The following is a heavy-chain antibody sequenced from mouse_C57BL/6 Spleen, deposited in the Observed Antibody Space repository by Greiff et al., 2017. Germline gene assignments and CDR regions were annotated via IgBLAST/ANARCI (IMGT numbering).Heavy chain of an antibody. V-gene: IGHV1-76*01. CDR2: IYPGSGNT. CDR1: GYTFTDYY. J-gene: IGHJ2*01. Sequence: VKLVESGAELVRPGASVKLSCKASGYTFTDYYINWVKQRPGQGLEWIARIYPGSGNTYYNEKFKGKATLTAEKSSSTAYMQLSSLTSEDSAVYFCAREGYYFDYWGQGTTLTVSS. CDR3: AREGYYFDY.